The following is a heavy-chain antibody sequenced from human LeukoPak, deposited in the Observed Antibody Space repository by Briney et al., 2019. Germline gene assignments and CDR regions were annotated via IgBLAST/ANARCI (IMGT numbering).Heavy chain of an antibody. J-gene: IGHJ4*02. CDR1: GYTFTGYY. CDR3: ARQPTKYYDFWSGLKQWLVMDFDY. V-gene: IGHV1-2*02. D-gene: IGHD3-3*01. CDR2: INPNSGGT. Sequence: GASVKVPCKASGYTFTGYYMHWVRQAPGQGLEWMGWINPNSGGTNYAQRFQGRVTMTRDTSISTAYMELSRLRSDDTAVYYCARQPTKYYDFWSGLKQWLVMDFDYWGQGTLVTGSS.